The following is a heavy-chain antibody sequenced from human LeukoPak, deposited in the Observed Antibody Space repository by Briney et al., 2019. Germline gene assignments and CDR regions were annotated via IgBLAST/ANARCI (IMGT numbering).Heavy chain of an antibody. CDR3: ARERLQQLVPYNWFDP. CDR2: INSDGSST. V-gene: IGHV3-74*01. J-gene: IGHJ5*02. Sequence: GGSLRLSCAASGFTFSSYWMHWVRQAPGKGLVWVSRINSDGSSTSYADSVKGRFTISRDNAKNTLYLQMNSLRAEDTAVYYCARERLQQLVPYNWFDPWGQGTLVTVSS. D-gene: IGHD6-13*01. CDR1: GFTFSSYW.